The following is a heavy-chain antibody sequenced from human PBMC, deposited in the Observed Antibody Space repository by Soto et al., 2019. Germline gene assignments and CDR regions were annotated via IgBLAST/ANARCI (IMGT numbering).Heavy chain of an antibody. D-gene: IGHD6-19*01. V-gene: IGHV1-46*01. CDR2: INPSGGRT. CDR3: ATVAAVAGTSFDFDY. CDR1: GYTFTSYY. Sequence: ASVKVSCKASGYTFTSYYMHWVRQAPGQGLEWMGRINPSGGRTSYAQKFQGRVTMTKDTSTSTAYMELSSLRSEDTAVYYCATVAAVAGTSFDFDYWGQGTLVTVSS. J-gene: IGHJ4*02.